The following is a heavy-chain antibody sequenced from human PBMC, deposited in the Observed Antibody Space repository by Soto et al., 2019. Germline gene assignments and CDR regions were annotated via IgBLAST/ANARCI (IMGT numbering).Heavy chain of an antibody. J-gene: IGHJ3*01. Sequence: QVQLVQSGAEVKKPGSSVKVSCKASGGTFNTYTISWVRQVPGQGLEWMGRIIPILGIAKYAQKFQGRVTITADKFTSTAYMELSSLRSVVTDVYYGARDIAVAGKTSDVVELWGQGTMVTVSS. CDR3: ARDIAVAGKTSDVVEL. CDR2: IIPILGIA. CDR1: GGTFNTYT. D-gene: IGHD6-13*01. V-gene: IGHV1-69*02.